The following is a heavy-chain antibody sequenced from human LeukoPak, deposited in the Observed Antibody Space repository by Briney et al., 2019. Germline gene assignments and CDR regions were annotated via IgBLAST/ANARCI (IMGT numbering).Heavy chain of an antibody. Sequence: GGSLRLSCAASGFTFSNYALSWVRQAPGKGLEWVSGISVSGDKTYYADSVKGRFTISRDNSKNTLYVQMNSLRAEDTAIYYCAKVYGSGSQYGDYWGQGTLVTVSS. J-gene: IGHJ4*02. D-gene: IGHD3-10*01. CDR3: AKVYGSGSQYGDY. CDR2: ISVSGDKT. V-gene: IGHV3-23*01. CDR1: GFTFSNYA.